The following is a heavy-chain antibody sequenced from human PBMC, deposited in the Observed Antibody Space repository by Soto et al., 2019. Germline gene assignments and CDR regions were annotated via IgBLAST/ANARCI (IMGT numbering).Heavy chain of an antibody. CDR1: GFSFSSAW. V-gene: IGHV3-7*03. J-gene: IGHJ4*02. D-gene: IGHD4-4*01. Sequence: EVQLVESGGGLVQPGGSLRLSCAVSGFSFSSAWMTWIRQAPGKGLERVAIMNEDGSERYYVDSVKGRFTIFRDNAKNALFLQMNSLRVEDTAVYFCARDRAYRRFDYWGQGSLVTVSS. CDR3: ARDRAYRRFDY. CDR2: MNEDGSER.